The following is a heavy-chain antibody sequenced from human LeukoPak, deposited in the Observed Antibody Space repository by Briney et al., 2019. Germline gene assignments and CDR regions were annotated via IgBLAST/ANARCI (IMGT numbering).Heavy chain of an antibody. CDR3: ARSNYDSSGYYYYYYGMDV. CDR2: IIPILGIA. Sequence: ASVKVSCKASGGTFSSYAISWVRQAPGQGLEWMGRIIPILGIANYAQKFQGRVTITADKSTSTAYMELSSLRSEDTAVYYYARSNYDSSGYYYYYYGMDVWGQGTTVTVSS. CDR1: GGTFSSYA. V-gene: IGHV1-69*04. J-gene: IGHJ6*02. D-gene: IGHD3-22*01.